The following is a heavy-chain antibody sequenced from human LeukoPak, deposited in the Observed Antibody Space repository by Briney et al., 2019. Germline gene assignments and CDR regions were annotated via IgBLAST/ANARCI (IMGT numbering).Heavy chain of an antibody. CDR2: ICADNGNT. V-gene: IGHV1-18*01. J-gene: IGHJ5*01. D-gene: IGHD3-9*01. Sequence: ASVKVSCKASGYTFTNYGISWVRQAPGQGLEWMGWICADNGNTYYTQNFQGRVSMTTDTSTSTAYMEVRSLRSDDTVVFYCARVDILTGYCSFDSWPQGTLVTV. CDR3: ARVDILTGYCSFDS. CDR1: GYTFTNYG.